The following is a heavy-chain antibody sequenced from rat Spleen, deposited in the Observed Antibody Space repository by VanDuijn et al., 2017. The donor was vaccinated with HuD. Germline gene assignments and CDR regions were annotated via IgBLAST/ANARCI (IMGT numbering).Heavy chain of an antibody. CDR2: ISTGGDNT. D-gene: IGHD1-12*02. CDR3: ATDTFYDGTYYPGGFDY. J-gene: IGHJ3*01. Sequence: EVQLVESGGGLVQPGGSLRLSCAASGFTFTNYYMAWVRQAPTKGLEWVAYISTGGDNTYYRDSVKGRFTISRDNAKSTLYLQLDSLRSEDTATYYCATDTFYDGTYYPGGFDYWGRGALVTVSS. V-gene: IGHV5-27*01. CDR1: GFTFTNYY.